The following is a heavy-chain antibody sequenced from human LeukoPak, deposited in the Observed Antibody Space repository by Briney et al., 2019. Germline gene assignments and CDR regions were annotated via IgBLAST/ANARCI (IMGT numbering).Heavy chain of an antibody. V-gene: IGHV3-23*01. CDR1: GFTFSSYA. D-gene: IGHD6-19*01. CDR3: ARRDSIGWPFDY. CDR2: IYNNGGST. Sequence: GGSLRLSCGASGFTFSSYATTWVRQAPGKGLEWVSNIYNNGGSTYYADSVKGRFTISRDNSKSTLYLQMNSLRAEDTAIYYCARRDSIGWPFDYWGQGTLVTVSS. J-gene: IGHJ4*02.